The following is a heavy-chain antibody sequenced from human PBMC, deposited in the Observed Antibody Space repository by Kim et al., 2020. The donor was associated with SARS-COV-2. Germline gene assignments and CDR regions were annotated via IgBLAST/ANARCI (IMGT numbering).Heavy chain of an antibody. Sequence: GGSLRLSCAASGFTVSSNYMSWVRQAPGKGLEWVSVIYSGGSTYYADSVKGRFTISRDNSKNTLYLQMNSLRAEDTAVYYCARESYDFWSGEYYYYGMDVWGQGTTVTVSS. J-gene: IGHJ6*02. V-gene: IGHV3-53*01. CDR3: ARESYDFWSGEYYYYGMDV. CDR1: GFTVSSNY. D-gene: IGHD3-3*01. CDR2: IYSGGST.